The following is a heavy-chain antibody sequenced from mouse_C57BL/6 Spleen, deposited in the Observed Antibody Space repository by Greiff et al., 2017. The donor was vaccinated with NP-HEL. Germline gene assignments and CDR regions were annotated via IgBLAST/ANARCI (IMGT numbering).Heavy chain of an antibody. J-gene: IGHJ1*03. CDR1: GYSFTGYF. V-gene: IGHV1-20*01. Sequence: EVKLQESGPELVKPGDSVKISCKASGYSFTGYFMNWVMQSHGKSLEWIGRINPYNGDTFYNQKFKGKATLTVDKSSSTAHMELRSLTSEDSAVYYCALYYYGSSYVRYFDVWGTGTTVTVSS. CDR2: INPYNGDT. D-gene: IGHD1-1*01. CDR3: ALYYYGSSYVRYFDV.